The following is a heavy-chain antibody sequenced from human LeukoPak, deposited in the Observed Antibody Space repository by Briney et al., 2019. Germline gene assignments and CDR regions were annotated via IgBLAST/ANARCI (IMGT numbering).Heavy chain of an antibody. D-gene: IGHD5-12*01. CDR3: ARVGYSGYDLIY. V-gene: IGHV3-21*01. CDR2: ISSSSSYI. Sequence: GGSLRLSCAASGFTLSSYSMKWVRQAPGKGLEWVSSISSSSSYIYYADSVKGRFTISRDNAKNSLYLQMNSLRGEDTAVYYCARVGYSGYDLIYGGQGTLVSVSS. J-gene: IGHJ4*02. CDR1: GFTLSSYS.